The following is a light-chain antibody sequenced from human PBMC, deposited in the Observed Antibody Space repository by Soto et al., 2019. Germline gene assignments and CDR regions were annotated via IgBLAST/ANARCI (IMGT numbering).Light chain of an antibody. CDR2: GAS. V-gene: IGKV3-20*01. CDR3: QQYGSSPIP. CDR1: QSVSSSY. Sequence: SVLTRSRGSLSLYPGERATLSCRASQSVSSSYLAWYQQKPGQAPRLLIYGASSRATGIPDRFSGSGSGTDFTLTISRLEPEDFAVYYCQQYGSSPIPFGQGTRLAIK. J-gene: IGKJ5*01.